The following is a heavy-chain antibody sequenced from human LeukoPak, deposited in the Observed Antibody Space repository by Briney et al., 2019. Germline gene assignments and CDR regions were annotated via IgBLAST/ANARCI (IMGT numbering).Heavy chain of an antibody. CDR2: INHSGST. Sequence: SETLSLTCAVYGGFFSGYYWSWIRQPPGKGLEWIGEINHSGSTNYNPSLKSRVTISVDTSKNQFSLKLSSVTAADTAVYYCARGGGCSGGSCYIEFDPWGQGTLVTVSS. CDR1: GGFFSGYY. V-gene: IGHV4-34*01. D-gene: IGHD2-15*01. CDR3: ARGGGCSGGSCYIEFDP. J-gene: IGHJ5*02.